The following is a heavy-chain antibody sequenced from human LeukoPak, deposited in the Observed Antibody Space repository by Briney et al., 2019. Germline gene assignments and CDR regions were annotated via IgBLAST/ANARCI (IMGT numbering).Heavy chain of an antibody. J-gene: IGHJ4*02. CDR1: GGSLSSSSYY. CDR2: IYYSGST. CDR3: ASTVGTAMVNY. V-gene: IGHV4-39*01. Sequence: SETLSLTCTVSGGSLSSSSYYWGWIRQPPGRGLEWIGSIYYSGSTYYNPSLKSRVTISVDTSKNQFYLKLSSVTAADTAVYYCASTVGTAMVNYWGQGTLVTVSS. D-gene: IGHD5-18*01.